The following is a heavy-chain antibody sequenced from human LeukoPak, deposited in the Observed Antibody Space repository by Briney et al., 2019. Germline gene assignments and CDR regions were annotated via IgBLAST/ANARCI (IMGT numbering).Heavy chain of an antibody. D-gene: IGHD6-13*01. J-gene: IGHJ3*02. CDR1: GFTFTTYW. CDR2: IKQDGTEK. CDR3: ARVLDSSSWYLGCAFDI. V-gene: IGHV3-7*01. Sequence: GGSLRLSCAASGFTFTTYWMSWVRQAPGKGLEWVANIKQDGTEKYYVDSVKGRFTISRDNAKNSLYLQMDSLRVEDTAVYYCARVLDSSSWYLGCAFDIWGQGTMVTVSS.